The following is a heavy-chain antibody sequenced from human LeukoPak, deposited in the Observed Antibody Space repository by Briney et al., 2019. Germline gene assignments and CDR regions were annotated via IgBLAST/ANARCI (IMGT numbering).Heavy chain of an antibody. Sequence: GASVKVSCKASGYAFTGYYMHWVRQAPGQGLEWMGWINPNSGGTNYAQKFQGRVTMTRDTSISTAYMELSRLRSDDTAVYYCARDRPYEPDFAYWGQRTLVTVSS. CDR3: ARDRPYEPDFAY. CDR1: GYAFTGYY. D-gene: IGHD1-14*01. J-gene: IGHJ4*02. V-gene: IGHV1-2*02. CDR2: INPNSGGT.